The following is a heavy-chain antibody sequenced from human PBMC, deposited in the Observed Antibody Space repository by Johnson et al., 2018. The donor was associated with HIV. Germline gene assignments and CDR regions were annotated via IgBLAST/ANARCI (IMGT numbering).Heavy chain of an antibody. V-gene: IGHV3-66*01. J-gene: IGHJ3*02. D-gene: IGHD6-6*01. CDR3: ARESSSSSGAFDI. CDR2: IYSGGST. Sequence: DVQVVESGGGLVQPGGSLRLSCAASGFTVSSNYMSWVRQAPGKGLEWVSVIYSGGSTYYADSVKGRFTISRDNSKNTLYLQMNSLRAEDTAVYYCARESSSSSGAFDIWGQGTMVTVSS. CDR1: GFTVSSNY.